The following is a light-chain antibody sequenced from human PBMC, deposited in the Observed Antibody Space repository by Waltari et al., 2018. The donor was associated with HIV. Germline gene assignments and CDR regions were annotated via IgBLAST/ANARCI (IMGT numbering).Light chain of an antibody. CDR2: KAS. CDR1: QSISSW. V-gene: IGKV1-5*03. J-gene: IGKJ2*02. Sequence: DIQMTQSTSTLSASVGDRVTITCRASQSISSWLVWYQMKPGKAPKLLIYKASSLESGVSSRFSGSGSGTEFTLTISSLQPDDFATYYCQYYNTYSRTFGQGTKVEL. CDR3: QYYNTYSRT.